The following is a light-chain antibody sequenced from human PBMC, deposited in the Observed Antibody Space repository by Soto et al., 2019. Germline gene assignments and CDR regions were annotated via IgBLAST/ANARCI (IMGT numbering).Light chain of an antibody. CDR2: EVN. Sequence: QSVLTQPASVSGSPGQSITISCTGTSSDVGGYNYVSWYQQYPGKAPKLIIYEVNKRPSGVSNRFSGSKSGNTASLTISGLQADEESDYYCTSYRSSSTLDVFGTGTKV. CDR3: TSYRSSSTLDV. CDR1: SSDVGGYNY. J-gene: IGLJ1*01. V-gene: IGLV2-14*01.